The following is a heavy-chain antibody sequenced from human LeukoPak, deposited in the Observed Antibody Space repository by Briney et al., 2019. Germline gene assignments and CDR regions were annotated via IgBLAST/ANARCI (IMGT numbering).Heavy chain of an antibody. V-gene: IGHV3-23*01. CDR2: ISGSGGST. CDR3: ARETHGVNFDY. D-gene: IGHD4-17*01. J-gene: IGHJ4*02. Sequence: GGSLRLSCAASGFTFSSYAMSWVRQAPGKGLEWVSGISGSGGSTFYADSVKGRFTISRDNSKNTLYLQMNSLRAEDTAMYYCARETHGVNFDYWGQGTLVTVSS. CDR1: GFTFSSYA.